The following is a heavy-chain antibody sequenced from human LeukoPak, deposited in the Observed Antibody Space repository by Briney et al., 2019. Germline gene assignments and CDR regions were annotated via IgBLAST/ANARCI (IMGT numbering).Heavy chain of an antibody. Sequence: PSETLSLTCTVSGGSISSYYWSWIRQPPGKGLEWIGYIYYSGSTNYNPSLKSRVTISVDTSKNQFSLKLSSVTAADTAVYYCARRPAAAAPGYWGQGTLVTVSS. CDR3: ARRPAAAAPGY. D-gene: IGHD6-13*01. V-gene: IGHV4-59*08. CDR1: GGSISSYY. J-gene: IGHJ4*02. CDR2: IYYSGST.